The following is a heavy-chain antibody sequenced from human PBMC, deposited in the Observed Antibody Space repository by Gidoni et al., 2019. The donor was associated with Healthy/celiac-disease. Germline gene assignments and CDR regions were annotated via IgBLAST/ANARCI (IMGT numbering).Heavy chain of an antibody. CDR3: AREVSVGGYDSVRWFDP. J-gene: IGHJ5*02. D-gene: IGHD5-12*01. V-gene: IGHV4-31*03. CDR1: GGSISSGGYY. Sequence: QVQLQESGPGLVKPSQTLSLNCPVSGGSISSGGYYWSWIRQHPGKGLEWIGYIYYSGSTYYNPSLKSRVTISVDTSKNQFSLKLSSVTAADTAVYYCAREVSVGGYDSVRWFDPWGQGTLVTVSS. CDR2: IYYSGST.